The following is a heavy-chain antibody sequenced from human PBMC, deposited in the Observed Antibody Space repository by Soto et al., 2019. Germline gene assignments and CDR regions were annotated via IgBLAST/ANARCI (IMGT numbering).Heavy chain of an antibody. CDR1: GFTFSSYG. J-gene: IGHJ3*02. D-gene: IGHD5-18*01. CDR2: IKQDGSEK. V-gene: IGHV3-7*01. CDR3: ARDRYRYGPNAYDI. Sequence: SLRLSCAASGFTFSSYGMHWVRQAPGKGLEWVANIKQDGSEKYYVDSVKGRFTISRDNAKNSLYLQMNSLRAEDTAVYYCARDRYRYGPNAYDIWGQGTMVTVSS.